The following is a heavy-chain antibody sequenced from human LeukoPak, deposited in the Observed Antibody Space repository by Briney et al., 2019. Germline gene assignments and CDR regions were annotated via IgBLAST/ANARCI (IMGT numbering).Heavy chain of an antibody. CDR3: ARDLGIAVAGTFGY. V-gene: IGHV1-18*01. CDR1: GYTFTSYS. Sequence: ASVKVSCKASGYTFTSYSISWVRQAPGQGLEWMGWISAYNGNTNYAQKLQGRVTMTTDTSTSTAYMELRSLRSDDTAVYYCARDLGIAVAGTFGYWGQGTLVTVSS. D-gene: IGHD6-19*01. CDR2: ISAYNGNT. J-gene: IGHJ4*02.